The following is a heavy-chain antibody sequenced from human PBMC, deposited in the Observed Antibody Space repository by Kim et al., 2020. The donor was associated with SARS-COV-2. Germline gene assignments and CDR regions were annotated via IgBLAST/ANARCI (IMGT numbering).Heavy chain of an antibody. CDR2: MNPNSGNT. V-gene: IGHV1-8*02. Sequence: ASVKVSCKASGYTFTSYDINWVRQATGQGLEWMGWMNPNSGNTGYAQKFQGRVTMTRNTSISTAYMELSSLRSEDTAVYYCARGLKRWPLMDVWGQGTTVTVSS. CDR3: ARGLKRWPLMDV. J-gene: IGHJ6*02. D-gene: IGHD2-15*01. CDR1: GYTFTSYD.